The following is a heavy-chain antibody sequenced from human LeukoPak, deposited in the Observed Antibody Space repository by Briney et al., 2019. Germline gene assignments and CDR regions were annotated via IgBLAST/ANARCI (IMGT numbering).Heavy chain of an antibody. Sequence: SSETLSLTXTVSGGSISSSSYYWGWIRQPPGKGLEWIGSIYHSGSTYYNPSLKSRVTISVDTSKNQFSLKLSSVTAADTAVYYCARLTTPFDYWGQGTLVTVSS. D-gene: IGHD4/OR15-4a*01. CDR2: IYHSGST. V-gene: IGHV4-39*07. CDR1: GGSISSSSYY. CDR3: ARLTTPFDY. J-gene: IGHJ4*02.